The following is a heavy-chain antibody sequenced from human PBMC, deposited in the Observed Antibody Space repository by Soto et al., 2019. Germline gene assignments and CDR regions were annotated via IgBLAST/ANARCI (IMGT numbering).Heavy chain of an antibody. CDR2: IYHSGST. J-gene: IGHJ4*02. Sequence: SETLSLTCSVAGGSISGGGYSWSWIRQPPGKGLEWIGYIYHSGSTYYNPSLKSRVTISVDRSKNQFSLKLSSVTAADTAVYYCARGSMVRGILAYWGQGTLVTVSS. V-gene: IGHV4-30-2*01. CDR3: ARGSMVRGILAY. D-gene: IGHD3-10*01. CDR1: GGSISGGGYS.